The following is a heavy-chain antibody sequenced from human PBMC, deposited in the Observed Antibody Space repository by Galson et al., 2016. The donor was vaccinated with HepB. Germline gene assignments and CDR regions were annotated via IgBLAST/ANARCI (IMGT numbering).Heavy chain of an antibody. Sequence: SETLSLTCTVSGGSISSFNWSWIRQPPGKGLEWIGYIYYSGSTNYNPSLKSRVTISVDTSKSQFSLNLRSVTAADTAVYYCARVGASAAISYFDYWGQGTLVTVSS. CDR2: IYYSGST. CDR1: GGSISSFN. D-gene: IGHD1-26*01. V-gene: IGHV4-59*01. J-gene: IGHJ4*02. CDR3: ARVGASAAISYFDY.